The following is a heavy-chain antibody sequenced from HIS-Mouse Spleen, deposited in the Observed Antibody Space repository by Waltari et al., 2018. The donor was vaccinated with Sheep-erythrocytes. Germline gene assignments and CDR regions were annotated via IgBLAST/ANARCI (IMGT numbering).Heavy chain of an antibody. D-gene: IGHD2-2*01. Sequence: QVQLVQSGAEVKKPGSSVKVSCKASGGTCGSYAISRVRQAPGQGLEWMGRIIPILGIANYAQNFQGRVTITADKSTSTAYMELSSLRSEDTAVYYCAREVVPAATTVYYYYGMDVWGQGTTVTVSS. J-gene: IGHJ6*02. CDR2: IIPILGIA. V-gene: IGHV1-69*04. CDR3: AREVVPAATTVYYYYGMDV. CDR1: GGTCGSYA.